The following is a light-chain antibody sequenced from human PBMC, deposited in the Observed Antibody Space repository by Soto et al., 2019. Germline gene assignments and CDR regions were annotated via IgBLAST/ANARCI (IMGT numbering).Light chain of an antibody. CDR1: QRVSSY. J-gene: IGKJ1*01. CDR2: DAS. Sequence: EIVLTQSPATLSLSPGERATLSCRASQRVSSYLAWYQQKPGQAPRLLIYDASNRATGIPARFSGSGSGTDFTLTISSLEPEDVAVYYCQQRSNWLWTFGQGTKVEIK. V-gene: IGKV3-11*01. CDR3: QQRSNWLWT.